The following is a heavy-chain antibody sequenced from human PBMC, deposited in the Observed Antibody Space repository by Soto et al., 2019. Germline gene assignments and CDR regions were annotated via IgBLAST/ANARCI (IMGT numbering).Heavy chain of an antibody. J-gene: IGHJ6*02. V-gene: IGHV5-51*01. CDR3: ARSIAVTGTYFSGLDV. Sequence: GESLKISDKGSGCKFSSFWVAWVRQTPGKGLEWLGIIYPGDLDTRYTSSFQGHVIISADKFSNTIFLQWSSLKASDTAMYYCARSIAVTGTYFSGLDVWGQGTPVTVSS. D-gene: IGHD6-19*01. CDR1: GCKFSSFW. CDR2: IYPGDLDT.